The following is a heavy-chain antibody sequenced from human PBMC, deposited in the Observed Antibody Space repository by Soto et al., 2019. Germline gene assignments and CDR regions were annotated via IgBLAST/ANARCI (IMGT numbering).Heavy chain of an antibody. CDR2: ISETGSST. Sequence: GSLRLSCAASGFTFSSYAMSWVRPAPGKGLEWVSAISETGSSTYYADSVKGRFTISRDNSKNTVCLQMNSLGAEDTAVYYCAKGVNWNYADAFDIWGQGTMVTVSS. CDR1: GFTFSSYA. J-gene: IGHJ3*02. CDR3: AKGVNWNYADAFDI. D-gene: IGHD1-7*01. V-gene: IGHV3-23*01.